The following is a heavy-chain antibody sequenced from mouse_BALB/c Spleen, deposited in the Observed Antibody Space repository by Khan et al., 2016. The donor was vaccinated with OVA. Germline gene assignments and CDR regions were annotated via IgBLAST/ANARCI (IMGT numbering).Heavy chain of an antibody. D-gene: IGHD2-2*01. CDR2: IWAGGST. J-gene: IGHJ2*01. Sequence: QVQLKESGPGLVAPSQSLFITCTVSGFSLTSYGVHWVRQPLGKGLEWLGVIWAGGSTNYNSALMSRLSISKDKYKSQVFLKMNSLQTDDTAMYYCARLKVIWGQGTTLTVSS. CDR1: GFSLTSYG. CDR3: ARLKVI. V-gene: IGHV2-9*02.